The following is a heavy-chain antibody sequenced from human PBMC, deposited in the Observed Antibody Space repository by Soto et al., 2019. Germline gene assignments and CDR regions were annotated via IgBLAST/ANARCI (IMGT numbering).Heavy chain of an antibody. V-gene: IGHV1-69*01. CDR1: GGTFSSYA. CDR3: ARYLEACSGGICFPGSLDY. Sequence: QVQLVQSGAEVKKPGSSVKVSCKASGGTFSSYAISWVRQAPGQGLEWMGGIIPIFGTANYAQKFQGRVTITADESKSKGYMELSSRRSEDTAVDYFARYLEACSGGICFPGSLDYWGQGTLVTVSS. J-gene: IGHJ4*02. D-gene: IGHD2-15*01. CDR2: IIPIFGTA.